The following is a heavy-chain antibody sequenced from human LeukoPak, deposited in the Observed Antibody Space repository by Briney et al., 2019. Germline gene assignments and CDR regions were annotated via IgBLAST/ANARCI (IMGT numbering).Heavy chain of an antibody. J-gene: IGHJ4*02. CDR2: IRQDGSDE. CDR3: ARVSIASWYVSY. V-gene: IGHV3-7*01. Sequence: GGSLRLSCAASGLNFKNYWMSWVRQAPGKGLEWVADIRQDGSDEYYVDSVKGRFTISRDNAENSLFLQMNSLRAEDTAVYYCARVSIASWYVSYWGQGTLVTVSS. D-gene: IGHD2-2*01. CDR1: GLNFKNYW.